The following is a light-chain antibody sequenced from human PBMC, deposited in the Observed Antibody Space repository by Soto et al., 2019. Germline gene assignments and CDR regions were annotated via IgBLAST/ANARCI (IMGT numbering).Light chain of an antibody. V-gene: IGKV3-15*01. J-gene: IGKJ4*01. Sequence: EIVMTQSPATLSVSPGERATLSCRASQSVRSNLAWYQQKPGQAPRLLIYGASTRANAIPARFSGSGSGTEFTLTISSLQSEDFAVYYCQQYNDWPLTFGGGTEVEIK. CDR2: GAS. CDR1: QSVRSN. CDR3: QQYNDWPLT.